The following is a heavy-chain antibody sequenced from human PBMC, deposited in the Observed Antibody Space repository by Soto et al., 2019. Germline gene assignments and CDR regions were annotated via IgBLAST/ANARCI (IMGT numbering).Heavy chain of an antibody. J-gene: IGHJ6*02. CDR1: GFTFSNYA. Sequence: EVQLLESGGDLVQPGGSLRLSCEASGFTFSNYAMSWVRQAPGKGLEWVTGISARGGTTYYVDSVKGRFTISRDNSKNTLYLQMNALRAKDRAVYYCAKDRGFGAGHGMDVWGQGTTVTVSS. V-gene: IGHV3-23*01. CDR3: AKDRGFGAGHGMDV. D-gene: IGHD3-10*01. CDR2: ISARGGTT.